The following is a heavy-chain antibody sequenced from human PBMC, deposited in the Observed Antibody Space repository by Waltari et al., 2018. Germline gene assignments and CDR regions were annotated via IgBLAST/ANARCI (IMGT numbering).Heavy chain of an antibody. CDR1: GYPLPKNG. J-gene: IGHJ5*02. CDR3: ARVFTYSSGWYHLDL. D-gene: IGHD6-13*01. Sequence: QVQLVQSGGEVKKPGASVKVSCKASGYPLPKNGISWVRQAPGQGLEWMGWIGPYSGNTDYAQSLQGRVTMTTDTPTSTAYLELTSLRSDDTAVYYCARVFTYSSGWYHLDLWGQGTLITVS. CDR2: IGPYSGNT. V-gene: IGHV1-18*01.